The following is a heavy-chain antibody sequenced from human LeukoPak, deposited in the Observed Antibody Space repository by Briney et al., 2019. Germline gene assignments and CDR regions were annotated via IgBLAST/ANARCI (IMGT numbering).Heavy chain of an antibody. CDR1: GGSFSGYY. CDR2: INHSGST. J-gene: IGHJ5*02. V-gene: IGHV4-34*01. CDR3: AIYDSQHWFDP. D-gene: IGHD5/OR15-5a*01. Sequence: SETLSLTCAVYGGSFSGYYWSWIRQPPGKGLEWIGEINHSGSTNYNPSLKSRVTISVDTSKNQFSLKLSSVTAADTAVYYCAIYDSQHWFDPWGQGTLVTVSS.